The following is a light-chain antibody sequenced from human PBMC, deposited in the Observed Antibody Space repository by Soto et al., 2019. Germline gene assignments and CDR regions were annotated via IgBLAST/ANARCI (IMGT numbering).Light chain of an antibody. CDR2: GVS. CDR3: QQYGDWPLT. J-gene: IGKJ4*01. Sequence: EIVMTQSPVTLSVSPGERATLSCRASQSVRNTYLAWYQQKPGQAPRLLISGVSTRAAGIPARFSGSGSGTEFTLTISSLQSEDFAVYYCQQYGDWPLTFGGWTKVEIK. V-gene: IGKV3-15*01. CDR1: QSVRNTY.